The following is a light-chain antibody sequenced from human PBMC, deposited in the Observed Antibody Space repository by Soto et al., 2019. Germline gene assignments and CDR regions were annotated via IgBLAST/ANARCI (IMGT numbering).Light chain of an antibody. J-gene: IGLJ1*01. V-gene: IGLV2-14*01. CDR1: SSDVGDYNY. CDR2: DVS. CDR3: SSYTSSSTL. Sequence: QSALTQPASVSGSQGQSITISCTGTSSDVGDYNYVSWYQQHPGKAPKLMLYDVSNRPSGISNRFSGSKSGNTASLTISGLQAEDEADYYCSSYTSSSTLFGTGTKLTVL.